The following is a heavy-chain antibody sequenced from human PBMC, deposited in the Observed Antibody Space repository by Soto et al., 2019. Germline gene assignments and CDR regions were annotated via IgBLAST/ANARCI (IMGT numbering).Heavy chain of an antibody. J-gene: IGHJ5*02. V-gene: IGHV3-73*01. D-gene: IGHD5-12*01. Sequence: GGSLRLSCAASGFTFSGSAMHWVRQASGKGLEWVGRIRSKANSYATAYAASVKSRFTTSRDDSKNTAYLQMNSLKTEDTAVYYCTRLQWLRTYNWFDPWGQGSLVTVST. CDR2: IRSKANSYAT. CDR1: GFTFSGSA. CDR3: TRLQWLRTYNWFDP.